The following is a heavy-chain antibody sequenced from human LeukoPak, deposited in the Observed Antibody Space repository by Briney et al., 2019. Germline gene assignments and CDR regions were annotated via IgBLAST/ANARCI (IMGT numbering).Heavy chain of an antibody. J-gene: IGHJ6*03. CDR2: IYTSGST. D-gene: IGHD1-26*01. CDR1: GGSISSGSNY. V-gene: IGHV4-61*09. CDR3: ARDHILYYYMDV. Sequence: SETLSLTCTVSGGSISSGSNYWSWIRQPAGKELEWIGHIYTSGSTNYNPSLKSRVTMSVDTSKNQFSLKLSSVTAADTAVYYCARDHILYYYMDVWGKGTTVTISS.